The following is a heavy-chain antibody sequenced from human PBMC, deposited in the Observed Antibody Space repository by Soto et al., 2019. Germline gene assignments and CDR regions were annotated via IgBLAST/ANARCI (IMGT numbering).Heavy chain of an antibody. CDR1: GDSVSSGSYY. D-gene: IGHD3-9*01. V-gene: IGHV4-61*01. CDR3: VREDLTDSTLFDP. J-gene: IGHJ5*02. Sequence: SETLSLTCAVSGDSVSSGSYYWSWIRQPPGKGLEYIGYIHYSGSTNYNPSLKSRVTISVDTSKNQFSLKLRSVTAADTAVYYCVREDLTDSTLFDPWGQRTLVTVSS. CDR2: IHYSGST.